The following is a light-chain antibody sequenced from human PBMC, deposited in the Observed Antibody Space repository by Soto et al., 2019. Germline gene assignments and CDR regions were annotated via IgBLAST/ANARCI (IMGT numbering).Light chain of an antibody. V-gene: IGKV3-11*01. J-gene: IGKJ4*02. CDR2: DAS. CDR3: QQRSNWPPP. CDR1: QSVSSY. Sequence: EIVLTHSQATLSLSPGERATLSCSARQSVSSYLAWYQQKPGQAPRLLIYDASNRATGIPARFSGSGSGTDFTLNISSLEPEDFAVYYCQQRSNWPPPFGGGTKVEIK.